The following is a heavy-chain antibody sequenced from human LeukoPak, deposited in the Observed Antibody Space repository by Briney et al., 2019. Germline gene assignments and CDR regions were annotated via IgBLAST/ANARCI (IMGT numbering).Heavy chain of an antibody. CDR2: MNPNSSNT. Sequence: ASVKVSCKASGYTFTSYDINWVRQATGQGLEWMGWMNPNSSNTGYARKFQGRVTMTRNTSISTAYMELSSLRSEDTAVYYCARAKSYKRARYYYYGMDVWGQGTTVTVSS. V-gene: IGHV1-8*01. CDR3: ARAKSYKRARYYYYGMDV. D-gene: IGHD3-10*01. CDR1: GYTFTSYD. J-gene: IGHJ6*02.